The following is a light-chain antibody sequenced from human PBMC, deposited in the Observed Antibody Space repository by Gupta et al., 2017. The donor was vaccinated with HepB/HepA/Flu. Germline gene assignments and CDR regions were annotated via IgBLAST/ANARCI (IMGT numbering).Light chain of an antibody. CDR2: AAS. Sequence: DIHLIQSPSSLSASVGDRVTITCRASQCISSYLDWYQQKPGKAPKLLIYAASSLDSGVPSRFSGTGSATDFTLTTSRLQPEDFATYYCQQGYSTPRTFGQGTKVEIK. V-gene: IGKV1-39*01. J-gene: IGKJ1*01. CDR1: QCISSY. CDR3: QQGYSTPRT.